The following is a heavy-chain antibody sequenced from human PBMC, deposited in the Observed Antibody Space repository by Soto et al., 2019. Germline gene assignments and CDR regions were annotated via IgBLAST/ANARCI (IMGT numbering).Heavy chain of an antibody. CDR2: INHSGST. Sequence: SETLSLTCAVYGGSFSGYYWSWSRQRPGKGLEWIGEINHSGSTNYNPSPKSRVTISVDTSKNQFPLKLTSVTAADTAVYYCATYYGSGSYYNWFDPWGQGPLVTVS. D-gene: IGHD3-10*01. J-gene: IGHJ5*02. CDR1: GGSFSGYY. V-gene: IGHV4-34*01. CDR3: ATYYGSGSYYNWFDP.